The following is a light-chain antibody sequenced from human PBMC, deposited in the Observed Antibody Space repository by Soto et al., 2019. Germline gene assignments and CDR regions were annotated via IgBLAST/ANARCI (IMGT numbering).Light chain of an antibody. CDR2: DVS. J-gene: IGLJ1*01. CDR1: TSDVGGYNY. V-gene: IGLV2-8*01. Sequence: QSVLAQPPSASGSPGQSVTISCAGTTSDVGGYNYVSWYQQYPGKAPKLIMYDVSKRPSGVPDRFTGSKSGNTASLTVSGLQAEDGADYYCNSYGGSDNYVFGTGTKVTVL. CDR3: NSYGGSDNYV.